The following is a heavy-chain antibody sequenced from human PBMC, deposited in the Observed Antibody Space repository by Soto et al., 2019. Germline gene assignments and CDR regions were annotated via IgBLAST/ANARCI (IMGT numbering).Heavy chain of an antibody. CDR3: AKSRTRIAVASFDY. CDR2: INHSGST. Sequence: SETLSLTCAVHGGSFSGYYWSWIRQPPGKGLEWIGEINHSGSTNYNPSPKSRVTISVDTSKNQFSLKLSSVTAADTAVYYCAKSRTRIAVASFDYWGQGTLVTVSS. V-gene: IGHV4-34*01. CDR1: GGSFSGYY. J-gene: IGHJ4*02. D-gene: IGHD6-19*01.